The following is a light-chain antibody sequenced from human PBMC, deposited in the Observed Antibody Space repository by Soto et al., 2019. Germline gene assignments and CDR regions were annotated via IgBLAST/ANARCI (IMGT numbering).Light chain of an antibody. CDR2: DTY. Sequence: QSVLTQPPSVSAAPGQKVTVSCSGSSSNIESNSVSWYLQLPGTAPKLLIYDTYNRPSGIPDRFSGSKSGTSATLAITGLQTGDEADYYCGAWDSSLNVFLFGGGTKVTVL. CDR3: GAWDSSLNVFL. V-gene: IGLV1-51*01. CDR1: SSNIESNS. J-gene: IGLJ2*01.